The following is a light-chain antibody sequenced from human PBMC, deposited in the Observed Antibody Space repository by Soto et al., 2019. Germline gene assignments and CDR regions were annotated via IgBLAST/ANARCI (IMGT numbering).Light chain of an antibody. V-gene: IGKV1-39*01. CDR2: AAS. CDR3: QQSYSTPAT. CDR1: QSIATF. J-gene: IGKJ1*01. Sequence: DIQMTQSPSSLSASVGDRVTISCRASQSIATFLNWYQQKPGKAPKLLIYAASNFQSGVPSRFSGSGAGTDFTLTISSLQPEDFATYYCQQSYSTPATFGQGTKVDI.